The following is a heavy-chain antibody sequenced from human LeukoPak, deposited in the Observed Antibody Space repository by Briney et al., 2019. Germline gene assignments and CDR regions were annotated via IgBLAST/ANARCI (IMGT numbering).Heavy chain of an antibody. CDR2: IYYSGST. J-gene: IGHJ5*02. V-gene: IGHV4-39*01. Sequence: KPSRTLSLTCTVSGGSISSSSYYWGWIRQPPGKGLEWIGSIYYSGSTYYNPSLKSRVTISVDTSKNQFSLKLSSVTAADTAVYYCARRGPSGYYPNWFDPWGQGTLVTVSS. D-gene: IGHD3-22*01. CDR3: ARRGPSGYYPNWFDP. CDR1: GGSISSSSYY.